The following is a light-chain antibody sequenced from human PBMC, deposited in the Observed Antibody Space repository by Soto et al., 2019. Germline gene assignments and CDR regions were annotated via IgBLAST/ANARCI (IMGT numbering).Light chain of an antibody. V-gene: IGLV1-44*01. CDR2: SDN. J-gene: IGLJ2*01. Sequence: QSVLTQPPSASGTPGPRVTISCSGSSSNIGRNTVNWFQQLPGTAPKLLVYSDNQRPSGVPDRFSGSKSGTSASLAISGLRSGDEADYYCATWDHSLNGGVFGGGTKVTVL. CDR1: SSNIGRNT. CDR3: ATWDHSLNGGV.